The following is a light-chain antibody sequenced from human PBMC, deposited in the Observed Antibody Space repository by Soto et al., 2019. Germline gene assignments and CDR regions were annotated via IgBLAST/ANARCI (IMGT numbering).Light chain of an antibody. CDR3: QQFDDYPFA. CDR1: QGISSA. J-gene: IGKJ3*01. Sequence: AIQLTQSPSSLSAYVGDSVSITCRASQGISSALAWYQQKPGRAPKLLIYDASSLGGGVPSRFSGSRSGTDFTLTVSSLQPEDFATYYCQQFDDYPFAFGPGTKVDI. CDR2: DAS. V-gene: IGKV1D-13*01.